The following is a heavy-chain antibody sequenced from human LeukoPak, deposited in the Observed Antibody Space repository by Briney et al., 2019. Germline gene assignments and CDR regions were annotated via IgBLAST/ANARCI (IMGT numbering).Heavy chain of an antibody. CDR1: GCSFSSGSYY. D-gene: IGHD3-10*01. Sequence: KPSETLSLTCTVSGCSFSSGSYYWSWLRQPPGKGLEWIGYIYYSGSTNYHPFLKPRVTISVDTSKNQFSLKLSSVTAADTAVYYCASAYGSGSYSDYWGQGTLVTVSS. CDR3: ASAYGSGSYSDY. V-gene: IGHV4-61*01. J-gene: IGHJ4*02. CDR2: IYYSGST.